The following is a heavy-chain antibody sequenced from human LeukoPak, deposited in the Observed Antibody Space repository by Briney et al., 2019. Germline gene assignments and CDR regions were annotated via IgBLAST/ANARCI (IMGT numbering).Heavy chain of an antibody. D-gene: IGHD3-10*01. V-gene: IGHV5-51*01. CDR1: GYNFTSYW. J-gene: IGHJ4*02. CDR3: ARLGLTLVRGVIIPDY. CDR2: IYPGDSDT. Sequence: GESLKISCKGSGYNFTSYWIGWVRQMPRKGLEWMGIIYPGDSDTRYSPSFQGQVTISADKSIITAYLQWNSLKASDTAMYYCARLGLTLVRGVIIPDYWGQGTLVTVSS.